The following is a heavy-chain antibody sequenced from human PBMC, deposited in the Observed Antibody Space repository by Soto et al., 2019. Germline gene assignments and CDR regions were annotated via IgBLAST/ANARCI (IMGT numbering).Heavy chain of an antibody. J-gene: IGHJ4*02. V-gene: IGHV4-4*07. CDR2: FYASGYT. Sequence: PSEPLSLTCAVSGGSISNYYWSWIRQPAGKGLEWIGRFYASGYTNYNPSLKSRVTMSLDISKNQFSLRLSSVTAADTAVYYCARGNQVAMSDYWGQGTLVTVSS. CDR3: ARGNQVAMSDY. CDR1: GGSISNYY.